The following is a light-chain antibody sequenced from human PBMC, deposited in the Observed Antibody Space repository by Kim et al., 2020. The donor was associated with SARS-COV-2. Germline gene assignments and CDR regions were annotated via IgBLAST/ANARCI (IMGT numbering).Light chain of an antibody. CDR1: SSNIGSDY. V-gene: IGLV1-47*01. CDR2: RSN. J-gene: IGLJ2*01. CDR3: ASWDDSLSGLV. Sequence: GQRVTISCSGSSSNIGSDYASWYQQLPGTAPKVLIYRSNQRPSGVPDRFSGSKSDTSASLAISGLRSEDEGDYYCASWDDSLSGLVFGGGTQLTVL.